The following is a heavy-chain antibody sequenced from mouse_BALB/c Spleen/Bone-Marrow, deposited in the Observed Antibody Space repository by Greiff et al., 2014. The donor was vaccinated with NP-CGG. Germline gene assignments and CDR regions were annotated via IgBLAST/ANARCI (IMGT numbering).Heavy chain of an antibody. Sequence: QVQLKESGAELVKPGTSVKLSCKASGYTFTSYYIYWVKQRHGQGLKWIGEINPSNGGTNFNEKFKSKATLTVDKSSSTAYMQLSSLTSEDSAVYYCTRLSLLRGYFDYWGQGTTLTVSS. CDR2: INPSNGGT. V-gene: IGHV1S81*02. D-gene: IGHD1-2*01. CDR1: GYTFTSYY. J-gene: IGHJ2*01. CDR3: TRLSLLRGYFDY.